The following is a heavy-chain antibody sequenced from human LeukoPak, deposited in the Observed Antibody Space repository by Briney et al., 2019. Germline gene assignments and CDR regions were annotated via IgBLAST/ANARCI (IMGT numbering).Heavy chain of an antibody. Sequence: GGSLRLSXAVSGFTFSSYAMSWVRQAPGKGLEWVSAISGSGGSTYYADSVKGRFTISRDNSKNTLYLQMNSLRVEDTAVYYCAKGGLGCSSTSCFDYWGQGTLVTVSS. CDR2: ISGSGGST. V-gene: IGHV3-23*01. CDR3: AKGGLGCSSTSCFDY. J-gene: IGHJ4*02. CDR1: GFTFSSYA. D-gene: IGHD2-2*01.